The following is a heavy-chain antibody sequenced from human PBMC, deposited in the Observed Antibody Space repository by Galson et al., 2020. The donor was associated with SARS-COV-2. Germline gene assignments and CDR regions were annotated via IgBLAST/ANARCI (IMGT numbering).Heavy chain of an antibody. Sequence: TGGSLRLSCAASGFTFSSYAMHWVRQAPGKGLEWVAVISYDGSNKFYADSVKGRFTISRDNSKNTLYLQMNSLRAEDTAVYYCANACGSGSHLSYCCGMGVWGQGTTVTVSS. J-gene: IGHJ6*02. V-gene: IGHV3-30-3*01. CDR2: ISYDGSNK. D-gene: IGHD3-10*01. CDR3: ANACGSGSHLSYCCGMGV. CDR1: GFTFSSYA.